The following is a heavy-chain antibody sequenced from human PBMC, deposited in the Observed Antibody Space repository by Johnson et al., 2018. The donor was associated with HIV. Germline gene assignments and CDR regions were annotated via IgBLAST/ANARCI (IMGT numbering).Heavy chain of an antibody. Sequence: QVHLVESGGGAVQPGRSLRLSCPASGFTFSSYAMHWVRQAPGKGLEWVAVISYDGSNKYYADSVKGRFTISRDKSKNTRYLQMNSLRAEDTAVFYCAREGGGQMGDAFDIWGQGTMVTVSS. J-gene: IGHJ3*02. D-gene: IGHD2-8*01. CDR3: AREGGGQMGDAFDI. CDR2: ISYDGSNK. V-gene: IGHV3-30*04. CDR1: GFTFSSYA.